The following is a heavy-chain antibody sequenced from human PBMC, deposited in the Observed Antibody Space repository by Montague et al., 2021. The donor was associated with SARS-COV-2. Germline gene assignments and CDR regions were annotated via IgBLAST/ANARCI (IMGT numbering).Heavy chain of an antibody. CDR1: GGSISGYY. Sequence: SETLSLTCTVSGGSISGYYWTWSRHPPGKGLEWFGYIFYNGDTNYNPSLKSRVSISVDTPKNQFSLKLIAVTAADTAVYFCATHRRHDNHWGQGAMVAVSS. V-gene: IGHV4-59*08. CDR2: IFYNGDT. D-gene: IGHD3-22*01. CDR3: ATHRRHDNH. J-gene: IGHJ1*01.